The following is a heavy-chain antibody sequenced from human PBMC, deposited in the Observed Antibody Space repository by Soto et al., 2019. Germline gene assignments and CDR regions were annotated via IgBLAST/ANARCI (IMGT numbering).Heavy chain of an antibody. V-gene: IGHV3-30*18. Sequence: GGSLRLSCAASGFTFSSYGMHWVRQAPGKGLEWVAVISYDGSNKYYADSVKGRFTISRDNSKNTLYLQMNSLRAEDTAVDYCAKDRLTGSGSYYTQCGCDCYFDYWGQGTLVTVSS. D-gene: IGHD3-10*01. CDR3: AKDRLTGSGSYYTQCGCDCYFDY. J-gene: IGHJ4*02. CDR2: ISYDGSNK. CDR1: GFTFSSYG.